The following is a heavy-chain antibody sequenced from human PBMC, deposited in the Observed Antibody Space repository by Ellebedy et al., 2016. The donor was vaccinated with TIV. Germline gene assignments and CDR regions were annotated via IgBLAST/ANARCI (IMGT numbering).Heavy chain of an antibody. Sequence: GGSLRLSCAASGFTVSSNYMTWVSQAPGKGMEWVSGINWNGGSTGYADFVKGRFTISRDNAKNTVYLQMSSLRTEDTAIYYCTRPSAIGEPDYWGQGTLVTVSS. CDR2: INWNGGST. V-gene: IGHV3-20*04. CDR3: TRPSAIGEPDY. J-gene: IGHJ4*02. CDR1: GFTVSSNY. D-gene: IGHD3-10*01.